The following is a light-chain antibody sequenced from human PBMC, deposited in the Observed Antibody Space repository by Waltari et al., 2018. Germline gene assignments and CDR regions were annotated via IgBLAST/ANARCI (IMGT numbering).Light chain of an antibody. J-gene: IGLJ3*02. CDR2: YVS. V-gene: IGLV2-14*03. CDR1: NSDIGAYTF. Sequence: QSALAQPASVSGSPGQSITIPCTGTNSDIGAYTFVAWHQQHPGKAPKLIIYYVSDRPLGVSIRFSGSKSGTTASLTISGLQAEDEADYYCSSYMGSSTWVFGGGTKVTVL. CDR3: SSYMGSSTWV.